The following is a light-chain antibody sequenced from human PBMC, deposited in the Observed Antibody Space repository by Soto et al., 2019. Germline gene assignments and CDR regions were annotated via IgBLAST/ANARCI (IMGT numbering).Light chain of an antibody. V-gene: IGLV1-40*01. CDR3: QSYDSSLSVYVV. J-gene: IGLJ2*01. CDR1: SSNIGAGYD. CDR2: DNI. Sequence: QAVVTQPPSVSGAPGQRVTISCTGSSSNIGAGYDVHWYQQLPGTAPKLLIYDNINRPSGVPDRFSGSKSGTSASLAITGLGLEDEADYYCQSYDSSLSVYVVFGGGTKLTVL.